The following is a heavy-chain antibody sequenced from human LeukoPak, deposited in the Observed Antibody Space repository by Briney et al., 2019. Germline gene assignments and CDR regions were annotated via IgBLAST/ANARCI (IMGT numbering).Heavy chain of an antibody. V-gene: IGHV1-69*05. CDR3: ARDHRFAARETLPVWFDP. Sequence: ASVKVSCKASGGTFSSYAISRVRQAPGQGLGWMGGIIPIFGTANYAQKFQGRVTITTDESTSTAYMELSSLRSEDTAVYYCARDHRFAARETLPVWFDPWGQGTLVTVSS. D-gene: IGHD3-3*01. CDR2: IIPIFGTA. CDR1: GGTFSSYA. J-gene: IGHJ5*02.